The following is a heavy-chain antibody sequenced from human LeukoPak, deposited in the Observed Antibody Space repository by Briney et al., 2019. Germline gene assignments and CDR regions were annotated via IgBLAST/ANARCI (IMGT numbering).Heavy chain of an antibody. Sequence: PSETLSLTCTVSGDSISSYYWNWIRQPPGKGLEWIGYIYSSGSTNYNPSLKSRVTISVDRSKNQLSLKLSSVTAADTAVYYCATKAVAAHGGAFDIWGQGTMVTVSS. CDR1: GDSISSYY. D-gene: IGHD6-19*01. CDR2: IYSSGST. J-gene: IGHJ3*02. CDR3: ATKAVAAHGGAFDI. V-gene: IGHV4-59*08.